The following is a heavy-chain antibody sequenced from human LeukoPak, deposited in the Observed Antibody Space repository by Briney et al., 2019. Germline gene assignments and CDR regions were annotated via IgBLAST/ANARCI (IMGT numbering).Heavy chain of an antibody. CDR2: IYYSGST. D-gene: IGHD6-13*01. CDR1: GGSISSYY. Sequence: SETLSLTCTVSGGSISSYYWSWIRQPPGKGLEWIGYIYYSGSTNYNPSLKSRVTISVDTSKNQFSLKLSSVTAADTAVYYCARAAAGRPRAFDIWGQGTMVTVSS. V-gene: IGHV4-59*08. CDR3: ARAAAGRPRAFDI. J-gene: IGHJ3*02.